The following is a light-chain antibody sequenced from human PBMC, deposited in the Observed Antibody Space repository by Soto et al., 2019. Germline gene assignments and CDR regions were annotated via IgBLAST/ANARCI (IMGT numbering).Light chain of an antibody. CDR3: QQDNSCT. CDR2: KAS. J-gene: IGKJ1*01. V-gene: IGKV1-5*03. CDR1: QSVSNW. Sequence: EMPMTPFATPLSSSLGNRFTMICRASQSVSNWLAWYQQKPGKAPKLLIYKASSLESGVPSRCSGSGSGTEFTLIISRLKHDDFATYYWQQDNSCTFGQGTKVDIK.